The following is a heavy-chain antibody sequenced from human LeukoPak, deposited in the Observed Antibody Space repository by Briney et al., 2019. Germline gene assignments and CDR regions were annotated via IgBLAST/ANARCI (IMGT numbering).Heavy chain of an antibody. D-gene: IGHD3-16*01. Sequence: PGGSLRLSCAASGFTFSDYYVSWIRQAPGKGLEWVSYISSSGSTIYYADSVKGRFTISRDNAKNSLYLQMNSLRAEDTAVYYCARDDRLGGGLSLSRLPPKFDYWGQGTLVTVSS. V-gene: IGHV3-11*04. CDR3: ARDDRLGGGLSLSRLPPKFDY. J-gene: IGHJ4*02. CDR1: GFTFSDYY. CDR2: ISSSGSTI.